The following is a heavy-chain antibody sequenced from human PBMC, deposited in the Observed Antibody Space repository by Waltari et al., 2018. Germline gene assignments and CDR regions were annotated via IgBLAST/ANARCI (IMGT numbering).Heavy chain of an antibody. D-gene: IGHD3-10*01. J-gene: IGHJ4*02. CDR3: AKEGGVIISAIDY. Sequence: VQLVETGGGLVQPGGSLRLSCAASGFTFSSYAMQWVRQAPGKGLEWISAINSAGGTTYYADSVKGRSTISRDNSKNTLSLQMNSLRAEDTAVYYCAKEGGVIISAIDYWGQGVLVTVSS. V-gene: IGHV3-64*04. CDR2: INSAGGTT. CDR1: GFTFSSYA.